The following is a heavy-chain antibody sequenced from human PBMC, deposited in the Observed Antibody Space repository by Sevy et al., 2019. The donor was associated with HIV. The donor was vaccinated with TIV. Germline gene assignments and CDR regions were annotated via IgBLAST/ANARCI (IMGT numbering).Heavy chain of an antibody. CDR1: GFSLNSYW. CDR3: ALERLSSNVAEYFQN. Sequence: GGSLRLSCAASGFSLNSYWMSWVRQAPGKGLEWVATISYDGSNKHYADSVKGRFTLSRDNSKNSLFLQMNSLRAEDTAVYYCALERLSSNVAEYFQNWGQGTLVTVSS. J-gene: IGHJ1*01. CDR2: ISYDGSNK. D-gene: IGHD1-1*01. V-gene: IGHV3-30-3*01.